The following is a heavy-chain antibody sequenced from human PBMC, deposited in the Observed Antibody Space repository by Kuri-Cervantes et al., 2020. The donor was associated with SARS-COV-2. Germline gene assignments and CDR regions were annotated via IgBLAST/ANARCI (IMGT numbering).Heavy chain of an antibody. CDR3: ARVRALCGGDCYSANDAFDI. V-gene: IGHV3-30-3*01. CDR2: ISYDGSNK. D-gene: IGHD2-21*02. J-gene: IGHJ3*02. CDR1: GFTFSSNA. Sequence: LSLTCAASGFTFSSNAMTWVRQAPGKGLEWVAVISYDGSNKYYADSVKGRFTISRDNSKNTLYLQMNSLRAEDTAVYYCARVRALCGGDCYSANDAFDIWGQGTMVTVSS.